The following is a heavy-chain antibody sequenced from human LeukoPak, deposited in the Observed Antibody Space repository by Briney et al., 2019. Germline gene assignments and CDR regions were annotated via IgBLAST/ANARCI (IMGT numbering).Heavy chain of an antibody. CDR1: GFTFSSYW. V-gene: IGHV3-7*01. CDR3: ASWVGRDN. J-gene: IGHJ4*02. D-gene: IGHD1-26*01. Sequence: GVSLRLSCAASGFTFSSYWTTWFRQAPGKRLEWVANINQDGSAKYYVDSVKGRFTVSRDNAETSVFLQMNSLRNEDTAVYFCASWVGRDNRGQGTLVTVSS. CDR2: INQDGSAK.